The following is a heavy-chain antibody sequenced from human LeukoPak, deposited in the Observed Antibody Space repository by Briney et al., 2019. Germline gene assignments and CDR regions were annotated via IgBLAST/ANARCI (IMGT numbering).Heavy chain of an antibody. Sequence: ASVKVSCKASGYTFTGYYMHWVRQAHGQGLEWMGWINPNSGGTNYAQKFQGRVTMTRDTSISTAYMELSRLRSDDTAVYYCARVRENTMVRGVMYDYWGQGTLVTVSS. CDR1: GYTFTGYY. D-gene: IGHD3-10*01. CDR3: ARVRENTMVRGVMYDY. J-gene: IGHJ4*02. CDR2: INPNSGGT. V-gene: IGHV1-2*02.